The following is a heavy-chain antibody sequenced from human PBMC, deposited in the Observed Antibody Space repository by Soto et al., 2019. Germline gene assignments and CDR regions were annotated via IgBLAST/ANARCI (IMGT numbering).Heavy chain of an antibody. V-gene: IGHV3-66*01. Sequence: EVQLVESGGGLVQPGGSLRLSCAASGFTVSSNYMSWVRQAPGKGLVWVSVIYSGGSTYYADSVKGRFTISRDNSKNTLYLQMNSLRAEDTAVYYCARVRKYGDYYDYWGQGTLVTVSS. CDR2: IYSGGST. CDR1: GFTVSSNY. CDR3: ARVRKYGDYYDY. D-gene: IGHD4-17*01. J-gene: IGHJ4*02.